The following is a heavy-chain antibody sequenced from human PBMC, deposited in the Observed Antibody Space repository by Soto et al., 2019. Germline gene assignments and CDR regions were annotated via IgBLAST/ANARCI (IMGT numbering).Heavy chain of an antibody. CDR2: IIPIFGTE. V-gene: IGHV1-69*01. CDR3: ARDRIAGSKYYYGMDV. Sequence: QVRLVQSGAEVQKPGSSVRVSCKASGGTFSSYAISWVRQAPGQGLEWMGGIIPIFGTENYAQKFQGRVTITADESTSTAYMELSSLRSEDTAVYYCARDRIAGSKYYYGMDVWGQGTTVTVSS. D-gene: IGHD6-13*01. CDR1: GGTFSSYA. J-gene: IGHJ6*02.